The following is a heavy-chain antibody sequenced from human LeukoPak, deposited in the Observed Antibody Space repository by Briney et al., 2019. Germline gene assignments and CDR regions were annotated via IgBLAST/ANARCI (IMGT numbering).Heavy chain of an antibody. D-gene: IGHD6-19*01. CDR3: ARGQGIAVAGYDY. V-gene: IGHV4-59*01. CDR2: IYYSGST. J-gene: IGHJ4*02. CDR1: GGSISSYY. Sequence: PETPSLTCTVSGGSISSYYWSWIRQPPGKGLEWIGYIYYSGSTNYNPSLKSRVTISVDTSKNQFSLKLSSVTAADTAVYYCARGQGIAVAGYDYWGQGTLVTVSS.